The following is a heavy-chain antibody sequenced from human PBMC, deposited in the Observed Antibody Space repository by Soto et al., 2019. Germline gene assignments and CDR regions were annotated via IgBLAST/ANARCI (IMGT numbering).Heavy chain of an antibody. J-gene: IGHJ4*02. D-gene: IGHD4-17*01. CDR1: GFTFNTYS. CDR3: ARDANDYGYYFDS. Sequence: EVQLVESGGGLVQPGGSLRLSCAASGFTFNTYSMNWVRQAPGKGLEWVSYISKSSSTILYADSVKGRFSISRDNAKKSLHLQMNSLRDEDTAVYYCARDANDYGYYFDSWGQGTLVTVSS. V-gene: IGHV3-48*02. CDR2: ISKSSSTI.